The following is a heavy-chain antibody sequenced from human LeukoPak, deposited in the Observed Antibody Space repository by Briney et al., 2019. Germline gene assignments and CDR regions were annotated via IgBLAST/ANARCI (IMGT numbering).Heavy chain of an antibody. Sequence: GGSLRLSCAASGFTFNSYDMSWVRQGPGKGLEWVSGISASGSSTYYADSVKGRFTISRDNSKNTLYLQMNSLRAEDTAVYYCAKDYRDFWSGYYGYFDFWGHGTRVTVSS. V-gene: IGHV3-23*01. CDR2: ISASGSST. CDR1: GFTFNSYD. D-gene: IGHD3-3*01. J-gene: IGHJ4*01. CDR3: AKDYRDFWSGYYGYFDF.